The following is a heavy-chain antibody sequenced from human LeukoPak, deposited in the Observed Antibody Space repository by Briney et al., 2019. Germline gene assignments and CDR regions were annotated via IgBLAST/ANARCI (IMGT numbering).Heavy chain of an antibody. J-gene: IGHJ4*02. D-gene: IGHD4-23*01. V-gene: IGHV1-2*02. CDR3: ASLTTVVTPAFGY. Sequence: ASVKVSCKASGYTFTGYYMHWVRQAPGQGLEWMGWINPNSGGTNYALKFQGRVTMTRDTSISTAYMELSRLRSDDTAVYYCASLTTVVTPAFGYWGQGTLVTVSS. CDR1: GYTFTGYY. CDR2: INPNSGGT.